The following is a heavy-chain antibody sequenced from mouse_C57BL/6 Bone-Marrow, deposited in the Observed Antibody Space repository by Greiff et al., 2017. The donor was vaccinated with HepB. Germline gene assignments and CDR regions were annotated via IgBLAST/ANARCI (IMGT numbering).Heavy chain of an antibody. CDR3: ARHRGYYYYYAMDY. CDR2: ISNGGGST. D-gene: IGHD2-3*01. V-gene: IGHV5-12*01. Sequence: DVQLVESGGGLVQPGGSLKLSCAASGFTFSDYYMYWVRQTPEKRLEWVAYISNGGGSTYYPDTVKGRFTISRDNAKNTLYLQMSRLKSEDTAMYYCARHRGYYYYYAMDYWGQGTSVTVSS. CDR1: GFTFSDYY. J-gene: IGHJ4*01.